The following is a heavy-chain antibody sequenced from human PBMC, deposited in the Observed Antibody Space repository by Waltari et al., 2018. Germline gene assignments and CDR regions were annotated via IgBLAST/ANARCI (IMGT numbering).Heavy chain of an antibody. J-gene: IGHJ6*03. CDR2: IGNGGDIV. Sequence: EVQLVDSGGGLVKPGGSLRLSCAASGFTFGSYSVNWVRQAPGKGLEWLSSIGNGGDIVYYADSVRGRFTVSRDDAKSSLFLQMNSLTPEDTAVYYCAREAPNYYYYMDVWGKGTAVTVSS. CDR1: GFTFGSYS. CDR3: AREAPNYYYYMDV. D-gene: IGHD6-6*01. V-gene: IGHV3-21*06.